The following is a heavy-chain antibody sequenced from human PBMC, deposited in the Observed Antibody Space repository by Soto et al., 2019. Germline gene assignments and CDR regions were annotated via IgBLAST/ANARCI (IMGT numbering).Heavy chain of an antibody. D-gene: IGHD6-19*01. V-gene: IGHV3-23*01. CDR1: GFTFSSYA. CDR3: AKDATRTSGWYYFDY. CDR2: IDYSGGTT. Sequence: EVQLLESGGGLVQPGGSLRLSCAASGFTFSSYAMGCVRQAPRKGLEWVSVIDYSGGTTYSADSVKGRFTISRDNSRSTLYRQMNSLSREDTAVYYCAKDATRTSGWYYFDYWGRGALDTVSS. J-gene: IGHJ4*02.